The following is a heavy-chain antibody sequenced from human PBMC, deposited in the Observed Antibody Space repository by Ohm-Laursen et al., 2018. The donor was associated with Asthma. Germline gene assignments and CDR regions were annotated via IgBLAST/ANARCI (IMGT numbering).Heavy chain of an antibody. D-gene: IGHD4-17*01. CDR3: ARATTVFSWFDP. J-gene: IGHJ5*02. CDR1: GDSINNYY. CDR2: INYSGST. V-gene: IGHV4-59*07. Sequence: SDTLSLTCTVSGDSINNYYWSWIRQPPGKGLEWIGYINYSGSTNYNPSLKSRVTMSVGTSKNHFSLKLSSLTAADTAVYYCARATTVFSWFDPWGQGTLVTVSS.